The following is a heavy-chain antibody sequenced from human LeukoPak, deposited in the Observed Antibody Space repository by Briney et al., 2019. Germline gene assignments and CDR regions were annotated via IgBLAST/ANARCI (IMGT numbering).Heavy chain of an antibody. CDR2: ISSSGGTI. Sequence: RGSLRLSCAASGFTFSSYEMNWVRQAPGKGLEWVSYISSSGGTIYYADSVKGRFTISRDNAKNSLYLQMNSLRAEDTAVYYCARDSTAAGTGVYWGQGTLVTVSS. D-gene: IGHD6-13*01. CDR1: GFTFSSYE. CDR3: ARDSTAAGTGVY. J-gene: IGHJ4*02. V-gene: IGHV3-48*03.